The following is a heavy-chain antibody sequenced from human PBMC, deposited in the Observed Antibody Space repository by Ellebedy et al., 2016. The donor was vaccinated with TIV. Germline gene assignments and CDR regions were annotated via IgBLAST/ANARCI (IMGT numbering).Heavy chain of an antibody. CDR1: GYSFTTYW. CDR3: ARPHAVAAPDAFDI. J-gene: IGHJ3*02. Sequence: GESLKISCKGSGYSFTTYWISWVRQMPGKGLEWMGRIDPSDSYTNYSPSFQGPVTISADKSISTAYLQWSSLKASDTAMYYCARPHAVAAPDAFDIWGQGTMVTVSS. D-gene: IGHD6-19*01. V-gene: IGHV5-10-1*01. CDR2: IDPSDSYT.